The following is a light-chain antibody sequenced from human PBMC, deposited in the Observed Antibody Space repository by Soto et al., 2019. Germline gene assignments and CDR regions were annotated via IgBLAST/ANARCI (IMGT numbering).Light chain of an antibody. CDR3: QQSYSTTIT. CDR1: QSISSY. J-gene: IGKJ5*01. V-gene: IGKV1-39*01. Sequence: DIQMTQSPSSLSASVGDRVTITCRASQSISSYLNWYHQKPGKAPKLLIYAPSSLQSGVPSKFSGSGSGTDFTLTISSLQPEDFATYYCQQSYSTTITFGQGTRLEIK. CDR2: APS.